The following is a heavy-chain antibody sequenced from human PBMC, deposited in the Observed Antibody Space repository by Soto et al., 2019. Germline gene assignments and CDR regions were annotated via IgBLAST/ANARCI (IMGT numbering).Heavy chain of an antibody. CDR3: ATDKGDSYGYGNY. V-gene: IGHV1-58*01. Sequence: SVKVCGEASGFTFSNSAVQWVRQAHGQRLEWIGWIVVGSGNTNYAQKFQERVTITGDMSTTTAYMELSSLRSVDTAVYYCATDKGDSYGYGNYWGQGTLVTVSS. D-gene: IGHD5-18*01. CDR2: IVVGSGNT. CDR1: GFTFSNSA. J-gene: IGHJ4*02.